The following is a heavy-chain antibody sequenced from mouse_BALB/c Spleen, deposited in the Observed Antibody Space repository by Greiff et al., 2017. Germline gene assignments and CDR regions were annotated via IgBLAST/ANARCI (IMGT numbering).Heavy chain of an antibody. CDR2: ISSGSSTI. Sequence: EVKLMESGGGLVQPGGSRKLSCAASGFTFSSFGMHWVRQAPEKGLEWVAYISSGSSTIYYADTVKGRFTISRDNPKNTLFLQMTSLRSEDTAMYYCARGEYGYDGFAYWGQGTLVTVSA. J-gene: IGHJ3*01. D-gene: IGHD2-2*01. V-gene: IGHV5-17*02. CDR1: GFTFSSFG. CDR3: ARGEYGYDGFAY.